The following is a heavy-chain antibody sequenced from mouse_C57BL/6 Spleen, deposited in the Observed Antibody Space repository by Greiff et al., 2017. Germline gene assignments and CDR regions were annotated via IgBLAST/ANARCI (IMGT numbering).Heavy chain of an antibody. Sequence: QVHVKQSGPGLVQPSQSLSFTCTVSGFSLTSYGVHWVRQSPGKGLEWLGVIWSGGSTDYNAAFISRLSISKDNSKSQVFFKMNSLQADDTAIYYCARIGVTFPEYFDVWGTGTTVTVSS. V-gene: IGHV2-2*01. CDR3: ARIGVTFPEYFDV. J-gene: IGHJ1*03. CDR1: GFSLTSYG. CDR2: IWSGGST. D-gene: IGHD2-5*01.